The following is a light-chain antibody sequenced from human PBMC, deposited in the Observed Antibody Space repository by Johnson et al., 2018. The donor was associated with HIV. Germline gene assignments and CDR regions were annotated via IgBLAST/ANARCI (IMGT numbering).Light chain of an antibody. CDR2: DNN. CDR1: SSNIGNNY. CDR3: GTWGGV. Sequence: VLTQPPSVSAAPGQRVSISCSGSSSNIGNNYVSWYQQLPGTAPKLLIYDNNKLPSGIPDRFSGSKSGTSATLGITGLQTGDEADYYCGTWGGVFGTGTKVTVL. V-gene: IGLV1-51*01. J-gene: IGLJ1*01.